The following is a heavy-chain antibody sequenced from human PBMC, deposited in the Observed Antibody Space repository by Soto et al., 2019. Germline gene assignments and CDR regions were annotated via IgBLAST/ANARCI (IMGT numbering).Heavy chain of an antibody. D-gene: IGHD2-15*01. CDR1: GFTFSTYA. V-gene: IGHV3-23*01. J-gene: IGHJ4*02. CDR2: ISGSSGGT. CDR3: AKDRAGVVAVTTFDY. Sequence: EVQLLESGGGLVQAGGSLRLSCAASGFTFSTYAMSWVRQAPGKGLEWVSSISGSSGGTYYADSVKGRFTISRDNSKNTLYLQMNSLRAEDTAVYYCAKDRAGVVAVTTFDYWGQGTLVTVSS.